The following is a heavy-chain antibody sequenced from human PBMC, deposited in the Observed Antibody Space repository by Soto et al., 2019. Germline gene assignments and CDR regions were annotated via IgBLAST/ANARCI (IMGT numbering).Heavy chain of an antibody. J-gene: IGHJ4*02. V-gene: IGHV1-8*01. CDR1: GYTFTSYD. CDR2: MNHNSGNT. CDR3: AREVAGRAYQPIDF. D-gene: IGHD2-15*01. Sequence: QVQLVQSGAEVKKPGASVKVSCKASGYTFTSYDINWVRQATGQGLEWMGWMNHNSGNTGYAQKFQGRVTMTSETSINTACMELSSLRAEETAVYYCAREVAGRAYQPIDFWGQGTLVTVSS.